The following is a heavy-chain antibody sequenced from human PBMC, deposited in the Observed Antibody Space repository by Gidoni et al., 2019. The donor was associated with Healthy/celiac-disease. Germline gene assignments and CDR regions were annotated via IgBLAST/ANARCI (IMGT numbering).Heavy chain of an antibody. V-gene: IGHV3-23*01. J-gene: IGHJ6*02. D-gene: IGHD1-26*01. CDR2: ISGSGGST. Sequence: EVQLLESGGGLVQPGGSLRLSCAASGFTFSSYAMSWVRQAPGKGLEWVSAISGSGGSTYYADSVKGRFTISRDNSKNTLYLQMNSLRAEDTAVYYCAKDPGGGELWALLGYYGMDVWGQGTTVTVSS. CDR1: GFTFSSYA. CDR3: AKDPGGGELWALLGYYGMDV.